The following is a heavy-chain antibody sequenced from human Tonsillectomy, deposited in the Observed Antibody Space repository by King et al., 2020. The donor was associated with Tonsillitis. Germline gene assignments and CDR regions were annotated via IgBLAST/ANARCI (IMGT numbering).Heavy chain of an antibody. V-gene: IGHV3-30*18. Sequence: VQLVESGAGVVQPGRSLRLSCAASGFTFNNYVIYWVRQAPGKGLEWVALTSYDGSKKSYADSVKGRFTISRDNSKNTLYLQMDRLRTDDTALYYCAKGVGNCTGGSCYSDFWGQGTLVTVSS. J-gene: IGHJ4*02. CDR1: GFTFNNYV. CDR2: TSYDGSKK. D-gene: IGHD2-8*02. CDR3: AKGVGNCTGGSCYSDF.